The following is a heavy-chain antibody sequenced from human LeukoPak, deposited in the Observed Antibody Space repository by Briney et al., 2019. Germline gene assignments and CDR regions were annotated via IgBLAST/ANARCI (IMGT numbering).Heavy chain of an antibody. J-gene: IGHJ4*02. D-gene: IGHD2-2*01. CDR2: ISGSDGST. CDR3: AKVGGYCSSTSCYSLGFDY. CDR1: GFTFSSYA. V-gene: IGHV3-23*01. Sequence: GGSLRLSCAASGFTFSSYAMSWVRQAPGKGLEWVSAISGSDGSTYYADSVKGRFTISRDNSKNTLYLQMNSLRAEDTAVYYCAKVGGYCSSTSCYSLGFDYWGQGTLVTVSS.